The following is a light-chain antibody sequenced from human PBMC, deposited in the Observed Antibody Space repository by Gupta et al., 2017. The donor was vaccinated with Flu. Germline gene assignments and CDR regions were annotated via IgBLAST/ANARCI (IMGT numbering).Light chain of an antibody. V-gene: IGKV1-39*01. CDR3: QQGDSTPFT. J-gene: IGKJ1*01. Sequence: PSSLSASVGDRVTITCRASQSISSYLNWYQQKPGKAPKLLIYAASSLQSGVPSRFSGSGSGTDFTLTISSLQPEDFATYDCQQGDSTPFTFGQGTQMEIK. CDR2: AAS. CDR1: QSISSY.